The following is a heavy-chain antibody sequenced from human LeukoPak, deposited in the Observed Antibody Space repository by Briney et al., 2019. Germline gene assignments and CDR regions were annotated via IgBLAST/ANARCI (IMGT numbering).Heavy chain of an antibody. V-gene: IGHV1-18*01. CDR3: AREGSGSRTYYYGMDV. CDR1: GYTFTSYG. D-gene: IGHD3-10*01. CDR2: ISAYNGNT. J-gene: IGHJ6*02. Sequence: GASVKVSCKASGYTFTSYGISWVRQAPGQGLEWMGWISAYNGNTNYAQKLQGRVTMTTDTSTSTAYMELRSLRSDDAAVYYCAREGSGSRTYYYGMDVWGQGTTVTVSS.